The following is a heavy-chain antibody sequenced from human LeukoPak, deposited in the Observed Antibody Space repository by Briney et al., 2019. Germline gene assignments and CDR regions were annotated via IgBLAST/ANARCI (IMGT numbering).Heavy chain of an antibody. V-gene: IGHV3-30*02. Sequence: PGGSLRLSCAASGFTFASYGMHWVRHAPGKGLEWVALIRYDGTNKYYTDSVKGRFTISKDNSKNTLYLQMNSLRAEDTAVYYCAKAAGVVIAAAGRFDYWGQGTLVTVSS. CDR3: AKAAGVVIAAAGRFDY. CDR1: GFTFASYG. D-gene: IGHD6-13*01. CDR2: IRYDGTNK. J-gene: IGHJ4*02.